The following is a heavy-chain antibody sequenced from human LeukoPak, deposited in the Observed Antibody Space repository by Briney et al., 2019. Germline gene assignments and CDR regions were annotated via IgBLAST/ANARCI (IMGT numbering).Heavy chain of an antibody. CDR2: INHSGST. V-gene: IGHV4-34*01. J-gene: IGHJ5*02. D-gene: IGHD4-17*01. CDR3: ARGPLTVTRGFDP. Sequence: SETLSLTCAVYGGSFSGYYWSWIRQPPGKGLEWIGEINHSGSTNYNPSLKSRVTISVDTSKNQFSLKLSSVTAADTAVYYCARGPLTVTRGFDPWGQGTLVTVSS. CDR1: GGSFSGYY.